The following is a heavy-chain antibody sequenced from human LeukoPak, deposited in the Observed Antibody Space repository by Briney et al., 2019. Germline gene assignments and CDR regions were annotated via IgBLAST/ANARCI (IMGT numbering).Heavy chain of an antibody. CDR3: ASRDYGDYYFDY. Sequence: SETLSLNCAVYGGSFSGYYWSWIRQPPGKGLEWIGEINHSGSTNYNPSLKSRVTISVDTSKNQFSLKLSSVTAADTAVYYCASRDYGDYYFDYWGQGTLVTVSS. CDR2: INHSGST. CDR1: GGSFSGYY. V-gene: IGHV4-34*01. J-gene: IGHJ4*02. D-gene: IGHD4-17*01.